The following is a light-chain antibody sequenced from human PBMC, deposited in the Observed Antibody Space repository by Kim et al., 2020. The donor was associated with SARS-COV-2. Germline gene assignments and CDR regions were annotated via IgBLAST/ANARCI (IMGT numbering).Light chain of an antibody. CDR1: QSLLHSNGNTY. J-gene: IGKJ1*01. CDR2: LVS. Sequence: DIVMNQSPLSLPVTPGEPASISCRSSQSLLHSNGNTYLDWYLQKPGQSPQLLIYLVSNRASGVPDRFSGSGSGTDFTLKISRVEAEDVGFYYCMQALATPGTCGQGTKVDSK. V-gene: IGKV2-28*01. CDR3: MQALATPGT.